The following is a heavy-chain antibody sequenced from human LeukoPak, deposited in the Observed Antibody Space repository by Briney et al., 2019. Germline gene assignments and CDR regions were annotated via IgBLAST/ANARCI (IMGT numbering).Heavy chain of an antibody. D-gene: IGHD1-26*01. CDR3: ARGSGSYFIGYYHYLDV. CDR1: GGSISSGSYY. Sequence: SETLSLTYTVSGGSISSGSYYWSWIREPAGKGLEWIGRIYTSGSTNYNPSLKSRVTISVDTSKNQFSLKLSSVTAADTAVYYCARGSGSYFIGYYHYLDVCGKGTTVTVSS. CDR2: IYTSGST. V-gene: IGHV4-61*02. J-gene: IGHJ6*03.